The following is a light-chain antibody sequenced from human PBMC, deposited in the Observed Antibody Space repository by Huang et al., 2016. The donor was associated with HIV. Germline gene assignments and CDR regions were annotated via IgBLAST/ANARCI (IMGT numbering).Light chain of an antibody. CDR2: LGF. V-gene: IGKV2-28*01. CDR1: QSLLHSNGYNY. J-gene: IGKJ3*01. Sequence: DIVMTQSPLSLPVTPGEPASISCRSNQSLLHSNGYNYLDWYLQKPGQSPQLLIYLGFNRDSGVPDRFSGSGSGTNFTLKISRMEAEDVGVYYCMQALQTPLTFGPGTKVDIK. CDR3: MQALQTPLT.